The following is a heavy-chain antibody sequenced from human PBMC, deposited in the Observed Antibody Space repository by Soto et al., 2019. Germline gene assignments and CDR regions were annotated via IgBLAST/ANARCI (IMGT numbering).Heavy chain of an antibody. J-gene: IGHJ5*02. Sequence: SETLSLTCAVSGGPISSGGYSWSWIRQPPGKGLEWIGYIYHSGSTYYNPSLKSRVTISVDRSKNQFSLKLSSVTAADTAVYYCAREQQLDGDWFDPWGQGTLVTVSS. CDR1: GGPISSGGYS. CDR2: IYHSGST. D-gene: IGHD6-13*01. V-gene: IGHV4-30-2*01. CDR3: AREQQLDGDWFDP.